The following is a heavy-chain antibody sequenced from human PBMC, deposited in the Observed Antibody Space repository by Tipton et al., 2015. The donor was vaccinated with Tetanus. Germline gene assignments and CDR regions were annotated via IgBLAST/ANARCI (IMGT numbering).Heavy chain of an antibody. V-gene: IGHV3-21*01. CDR3: ASGSALDY. J-gene: IGHJ4*02. CDR1: GFTFSSYT. Sequence: SLRLSCAVSGFTFSSYTMHWVRQAPGKGLEWVSSISSTSSYIYYADSVKGRFTISRDNTKNSLFLQMNSLTAEDTAVYFCASGSALDYWGQGALVTVSS. D-gene: IGHD6-25*01. CDR2: ISSTSSYI.